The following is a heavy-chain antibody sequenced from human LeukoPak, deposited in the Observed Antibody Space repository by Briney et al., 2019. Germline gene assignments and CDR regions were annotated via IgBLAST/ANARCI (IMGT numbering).Heavy chain of an antibody. CDR1: GFTFSSYS. V-gene: IGHV3-21*01. Sequence: GGSLRLSCAASGFTFSSYSMNCVRQAPGKGLEWVSSISSSSSYIYYADSVKGRFTISRDNAKNSLYLQMNSLRAEDTAVYYCARMGPYYDSSGYLFDYWGQGTLVTVSS. CDR3: ARMGPYYDSSGYLFDY. CDR2: ISSSSSYI. D-gene: IGHD3-22*01. J-gene: IGHJ4*02.